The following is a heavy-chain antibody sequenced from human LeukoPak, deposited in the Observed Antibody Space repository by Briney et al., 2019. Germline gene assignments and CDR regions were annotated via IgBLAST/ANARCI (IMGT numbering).Heavy chain of an antibody. Sequence: SETLSLTCAVYGGSFSGYYWSWIRQPPGKGLEWIGEINHSGSTNYNPSLKSRVTISVDTSKNQFSLKLSSVTAADTAVYYYARGRGSSSGWYYYYGMDVWGQGTTVTVSS. D-gene: IGHD6-19*01. J-gene: IGHJ6*02. CDR1: GGSFSGYY. V-gene: IGHV4-34*01. CDR3: ARGRGSSSGWYYYYGMDV. CDR2: INHSGST.